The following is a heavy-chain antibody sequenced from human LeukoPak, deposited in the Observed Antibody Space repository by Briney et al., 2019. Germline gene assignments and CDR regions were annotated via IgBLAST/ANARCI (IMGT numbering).Heavy chain of an antibody. CDR1: GYTFTGYY. CDR3: ARDSGSLTVTNDFYYYYGMDV. J-gene: IGHJ6*02. V-gene: IGHV1-2*02. Sequence: GASVKVSCKASGYTFTGYYMHWVRQAPGQGLEWMGWINPNSGGTNYAQKFQGRVTMTRDTSISTAYMELSRLRSDDTAVYYCARDSGSLTVTNDFYYYYGMDVWGQGTTVTVSS. CDR2: INPNSGGT. D-gene: IGHD4-17*01.